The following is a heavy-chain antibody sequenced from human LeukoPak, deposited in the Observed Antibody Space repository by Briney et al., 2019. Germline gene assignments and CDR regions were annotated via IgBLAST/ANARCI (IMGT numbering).Heavy chain of an antibody. CDR3: ARDFYGGKNPEIY. J-gene: IGHJ4*02. V-gene: IGHV3-7*01. D-gene: IGHD4-23*01. Sequence: GGSLRLSCAASGFTFSSYWMSWVRQAPGKGLEWAANIKQDGSEKYYVDSVKGRFTISRDNAKNSLYLQMNSLRAEDTAVYYCARDFYGGKNPEIYWGQGTLVTVSS. CDR1: GFTFSSYW. CDR2: IKQDGSEK.